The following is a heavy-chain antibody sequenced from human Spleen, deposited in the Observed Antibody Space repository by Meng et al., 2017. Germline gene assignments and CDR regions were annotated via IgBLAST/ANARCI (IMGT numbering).Heavy chain of an antibody. CDR3: AKNLYSSSSSRGTFDI. CDR2: IKQDGSEK. Sequence: GESLKISCAASGFTFSSYWMSWVRQAPGKGLEWVANIKQDGSEKYYVDSVKGRFTISRDNAKNSLYLQMNSLRAEDTAVYYCAKNLYSSSSSRGTFDIWGQGTMVTVSS. J-gene: IGHJ3*02. V-gene: IGHV3-7*01. CDR1: GFTFSSYW. D-gene: IGHD6-13*01.